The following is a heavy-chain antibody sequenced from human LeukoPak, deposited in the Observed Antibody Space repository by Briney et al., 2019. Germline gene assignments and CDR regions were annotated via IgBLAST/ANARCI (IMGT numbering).Heavy chain of an antibody. CDR1: GFTFSSFA. D-gene: IGHD1-26*01. CDR2: ISDNGGIT. J-gene: IGHJ4*02. V-gene: IGHV3-64*04. Sequence: GGSLRLSCSASGFTFSSFAMHWVRQAPGKGLEHVSAISDNGGITYYADSVKGRFTISRDTSKNTVYLQMNSLRAEDTAIYYCAKDMGEDGSYYLHYWGQGTLVTVSS. CDR3: AKDMGEDGSYYLHY.